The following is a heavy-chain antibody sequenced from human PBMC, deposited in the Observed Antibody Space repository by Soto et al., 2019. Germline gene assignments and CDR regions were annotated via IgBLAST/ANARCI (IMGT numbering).Heavy chain of an antibody. D-gene: IGHD2-15*01. V-gene: IGHV4-30-4*01. CDR3: ARGRYCLTGRCFPNWFDS. CDR2: IYKSATT. CDR1: GDSISTVDYF. Sequence: SETLSLTCSVSGDSISTVDYFWAWVRQPPGQALEYIGYIYKSATTYYNPSFESRVAISLDTSKSQFSLNVTFLTAADTAVYFCARGRYCLTGRCFPNWFDSWGQGTLVTVSS. J-gene: IGHJ5*01.